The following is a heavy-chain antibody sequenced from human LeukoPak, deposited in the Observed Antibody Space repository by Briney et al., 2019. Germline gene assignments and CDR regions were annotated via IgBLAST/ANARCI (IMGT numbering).Heavy chain of an antibody. CDR2: IYYSGST. J-gene: IGHJ4*02. D-gene: IGHD2-15*01. V-gene: IGHV4-31*03. CDR3: ASLKGYCSGGSCYYFDY. CDR1: GGSISSGGYY. Sequence: PSETLSLTCTVSGGSISSGGYYWSWIRQHPGKGLEWIGYIYYSGSTYYNPSLESRVAISVDTSKNQFSLKLSSVTAADTAVYYCASLKGYCSGGSCYYFDYWGQGTLVTVSS.